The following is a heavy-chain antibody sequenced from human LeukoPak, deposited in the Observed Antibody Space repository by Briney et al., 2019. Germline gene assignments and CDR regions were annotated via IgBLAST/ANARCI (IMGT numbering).Heavy chain of an antibody. CDR1: GYSFISYW. V-gene: IGHV5-51*01. J-gene: IGHJ4*02. D-gene: IGHD3-10*01. Sequence: GESLKISCKSSGYSFISYWIGWARQMPGKGLEWMGIIYPGDSDTRHSPSFQGQVTISADKSISTAYLQWSSLKASDTAMYYCARLRAYYNSGSYSYFDYWGQGTLVTVSS. CDR2: IYPGDSDT. CDR3: ARLRAYYNSGSYSYFDY.